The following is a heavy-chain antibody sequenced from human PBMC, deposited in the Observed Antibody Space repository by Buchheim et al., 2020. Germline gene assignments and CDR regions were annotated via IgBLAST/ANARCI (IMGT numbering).Heavy chain of an antibody. V-gene: IGHV3-23*01. CDR3: AKGTTNYNILTGYYPFDY. J-gene: IGHJ4*02. CDR2: ISGRGDKT. Sequence: EVQLLESGGDLVQPGESLTLSCAASGFTLSNYAMGWVRQAPGKGLEWVSSISGRGDKTYYADFAEGRFTISRDNSKSTLSVQMNSLRVEDTAVYYCAKGTTNYNILTGYYPFDYWGQG. D-gene: IGHD3-9*01. CDR1: GFTLSNYA.